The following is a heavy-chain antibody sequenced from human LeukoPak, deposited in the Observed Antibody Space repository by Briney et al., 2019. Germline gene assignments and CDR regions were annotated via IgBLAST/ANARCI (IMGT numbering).Heavy chain of an antibody. J-gene: IGHJ4*02. CDR1: GFTFSSYS. V-gene: IGHV3-21*01. CDR2: ISSSSSYI. D-gene: IGHD3-22*01. CDR3: ARVDSSGYYPYYFDY. Sequence: GGSLRLSCAASGFTFSSYSMNWVRQAPGKGLEWVSSISSSSSYIYYADSVKGRFTISRDNAKSSLYLQMNSLRAEDTAVYYCARVDSSGYYPYYFDYWGQGTLVTVSS.